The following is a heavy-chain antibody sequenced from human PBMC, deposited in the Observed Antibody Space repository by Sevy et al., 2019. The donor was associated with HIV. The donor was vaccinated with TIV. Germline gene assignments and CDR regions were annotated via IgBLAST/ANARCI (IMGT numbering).Heavy chain of an antibody. CDR3: ARGLAYYFDS. CDR2: LYYSGIT. CDR1: GDSISSYY. V-gene: IGHV4-59*08. J-gene: IGHJ4*02. D-gene: IGHD4-17*01. Sequence: SETLSLTCTLSGDSISSYYSTWVRQPPGKGLEWIGYLYYSGITNYNPSLKSRVTISIDTSKNQFSLKLSSVTAADTAVYYCARGLAYYFDSWCQGTLVTVSS.